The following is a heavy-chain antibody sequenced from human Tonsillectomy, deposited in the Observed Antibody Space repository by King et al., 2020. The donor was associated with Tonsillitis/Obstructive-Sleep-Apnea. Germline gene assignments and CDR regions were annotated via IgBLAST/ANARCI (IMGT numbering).Heavy chain of an antibody. D-gene: IGHD3-3*01. Sequence: QLQESGPGLVKPSETLSLTCTVSGGSVTNSNDYWGWIRQPPGKGLEWIGSIYFSGSTYYNPSLKSRVTISVDTSKNQFSLNLNSVTAADTAVYYCARHRDFGSGLAETWFDPWSQGTLAT. CDR3: ARHRDFGSGLAETWFDP. V-gene: IGHV4-39*01. CDR1: GGSVTNSNDY. CDR2: IYFSGST. J-gene: IGHJ5*02.